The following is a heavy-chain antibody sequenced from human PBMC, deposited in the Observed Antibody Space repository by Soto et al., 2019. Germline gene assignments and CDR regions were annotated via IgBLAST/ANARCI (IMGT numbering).Heavy chain of an antibody. J-gene: IGHJ5*02. CDR1: GFTFSSYA. CDR2: ISGGGGTA. D-gene: IGHD2-2*02. CDR3: AKDGCSTTSCYTGNWFDP. Sequence: GGSLRLSCAASGFTFSSYAMSWVRQAPGKGLGWVSAISGGGGTAYYADSVKGRFTISRDNSKNTLYVQMNSLRAEDTAVYYCAKDGCSTTSCYTGNWFDPWGQGTLVTVSS. V-gene: IGHV3-23*01.